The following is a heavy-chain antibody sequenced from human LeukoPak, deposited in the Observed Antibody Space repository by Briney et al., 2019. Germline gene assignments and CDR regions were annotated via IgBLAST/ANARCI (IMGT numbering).Heavy chain of an antibody. CDR2: IYYSGYT. CDR3: ARETSQKGAHYMDV. V-gene: IGHV4-59*01. D-gene: IGHD3-16*01. CDR1: GGSISSYY. J-gene: IGHJ6*03. Sequence: SETLSLTCTVSGGSISSYYWSWIRQPPGKGLKWIGNIYYSGYTTYSPSLRSRVTISVDTSKNQFSLRLSSVTAADTAVYYCARETSQKGAHYMDVWGKGTTITISS.